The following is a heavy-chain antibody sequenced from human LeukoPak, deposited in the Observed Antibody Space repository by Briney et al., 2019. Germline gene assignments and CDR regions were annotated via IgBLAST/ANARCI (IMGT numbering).Heavy chain of an antibody. CDR2: ISPNSGDT. V-gene: IGHV1-2*02. Sequence: ASVKVSCKASGYTFTGYYMHWVRQAPGQGLEWMGWISPNSGDTNHAQNFQGRVTLTRDTSISTAYMELSSLRSDDSAVYYCAGEYCSGGSCRQGFDYWGQGTLVTVSS. CDR3: AGEYCSGGSCRQGFDY. D-gene: IGHD2-15*01. J-gene: IGHJ4*02. CDR1: GYTFTGYY.